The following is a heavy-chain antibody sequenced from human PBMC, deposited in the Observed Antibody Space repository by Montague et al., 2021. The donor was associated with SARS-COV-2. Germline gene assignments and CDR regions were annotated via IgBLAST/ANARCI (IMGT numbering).Heavy chain of an antibody. J-gene: IGHJ3*02. CDR1: GDSISDCNYY. CDR3: ASQYCDYSDNAFTI. CDR2: VCYSVTT. D-gene: IGHD4-17*01. Sequence: SETLSLTCTVSGDSISDCNYYWVWFRQPPRQALVWIAHVCYSVTTNYNVSLNTSVTIYVDTSKNQFSLKLTSVTAADTAIYYCASQYCDYSDNAFTIWGQVKMVIIS. V-gene: IGHV4-39*01.